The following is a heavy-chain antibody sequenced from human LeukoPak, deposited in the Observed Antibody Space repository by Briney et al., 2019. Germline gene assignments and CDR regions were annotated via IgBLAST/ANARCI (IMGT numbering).Heavy chain of an antibody. Sequence: GASVKVSCKASGGTFSSYAISWVRQAPGQGLEWMGRIIPIFGTANYAQKFQGRVTITTDESTSTAYMELSSLRSEDTAVYYCARETGYSRRASIWYYYYMDVWGKGTTVTVSS. V-gene: IGHV1-69*05. CDR1: GGTFSSYA. CDR2: IIPIFGTA. D-gene: IGHD6-13*01. J-gene: IGHJ6*03. CDR3: ARETGYSRRASIWYYYYMDV.